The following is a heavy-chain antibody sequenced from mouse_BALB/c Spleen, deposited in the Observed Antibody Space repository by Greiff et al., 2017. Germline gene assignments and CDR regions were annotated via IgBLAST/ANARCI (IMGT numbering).Heavy chain of an antibody. J-gene: IGHJ4*01. CDR3: AKTTVVAEGQIYYAMDY. D-gene: IGHD1-1*01. CDR1: GYSFTGYN. CDR2: IDPYYGGT. V-gene: IGHV1-39*01. Sequence: VQLKESGPELEKPGASVKISCKASGYSFTGYNMNWVKQSNGKSLEWIGNIDPYYGGTSYNQKFKGKATLTVDKSSSTAYMQLKSLTSEDSAVYYCAKTTVVAEGQIYYAMDYWGQGTSVTVSS.